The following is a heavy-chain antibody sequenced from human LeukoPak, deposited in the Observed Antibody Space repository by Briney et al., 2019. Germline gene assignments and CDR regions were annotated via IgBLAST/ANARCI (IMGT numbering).Heavy chain of an antibody. CDR1: GGSISSSSYY. D-gene: IGHD3-16*02. V-gene: IGHV4-39*01. Sequence: PSETLSLTCTVSGGSISSSSYYWGWIRQPPGKGLEWIGSIYYSGSTYYNPSLKSRVTISVDTSKNQFSLKLSSVTAADTAVYYCARGHIHYVWGSYRQNWFDPWGQGTLVTVSS. CDR2: IYYSGST. CDR3: ARGHIHYVWGSYRQNWFDP. J-gene: IGHJ5*02.